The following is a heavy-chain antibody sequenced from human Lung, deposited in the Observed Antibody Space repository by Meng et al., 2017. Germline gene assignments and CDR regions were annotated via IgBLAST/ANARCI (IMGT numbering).Heavy chain of an antibody. CDR3: ARGPTTMAHDFDY. Sequence: QVQLQQWGAGLLKPSETLSLTCVASGRSFGDYYWSWIRQPPGKGLEWIGEINHSGSTNYNPSLESRATISVDTSQNNLSLKLSSVTAADSAVYYCARGPTTMAHDFDYWGQGTLVTVSS. D-gene: IGHD4-11*01. V-gene: IGHV4-34*01. CDR1: GRSFGDYY. CDR2: INHSGST. J-gene: IGHJ4*02.